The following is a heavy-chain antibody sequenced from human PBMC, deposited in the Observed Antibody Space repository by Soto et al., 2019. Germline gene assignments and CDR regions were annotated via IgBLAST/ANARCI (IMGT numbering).Heavy chain of an antibody. J-gene: IGHJ5*02. CDR3: ARAVVPKYNWFDP. Sequence: ASVKVSCKASGYTFTGYYIHWVRQAPGQGLEWMGWIDPNSGGTNYAQKFQGRVTMTSDTSDSTAYMEVARLTSDDTAVYYCARAVVPKYNWFDPWGQGTLVTVSS. D-gene: IGHD2-21*01. CDR1: GYTFTGYY. CDR2: IDPNSGGT. V-gene: IGHV1-2*02.